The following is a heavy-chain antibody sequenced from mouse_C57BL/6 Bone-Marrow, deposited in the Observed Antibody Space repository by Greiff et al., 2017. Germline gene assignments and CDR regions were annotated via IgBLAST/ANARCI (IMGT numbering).Heavy chain of an antibody. J-gene: IGHJ3*01. CDR1: GFNIKDDY. Sequence: EVLLQQSGAELVRPGASVKLSCTASGFNIKDDYMHWVKQRPEQGLEWIGWIGGENGDTEYAAKFQGMGTSTADTSCNTAFMQLSSLTSEDSAVYYCLYSNFFAYWGQGTLVTVSA. CDR3: LYSNFFAY. CDR2: IGGENGDT. D-gene: IGHD2-5*01. V-gene: IGHV14-4*01.